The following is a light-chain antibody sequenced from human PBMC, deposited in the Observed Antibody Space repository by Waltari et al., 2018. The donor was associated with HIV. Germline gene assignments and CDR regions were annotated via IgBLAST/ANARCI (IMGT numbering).Light chain of an antibody. CDR2: SAS. V-gene: IGKV1-27*01. CDR3: QEYRSAPQT. J-gene: IGKJ1*01. CDR1: QGVRHY. Sequence: DIQMTQSPSSLSASVGDGVTMTCRASQGVRHYLAWYQQKPGKVPKLLIHSASTLHSGVPFRFSGSGSGTDFTLTISNLQPEDVATYYCQEYRSAPQTCGQGTKVEIK.